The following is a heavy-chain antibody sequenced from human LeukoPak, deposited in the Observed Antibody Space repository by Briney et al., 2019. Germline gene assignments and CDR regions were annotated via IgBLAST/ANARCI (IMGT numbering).Heavy chain of an antibody. Sequence: PSQTLSLTCAISGDSVSSNSAAWNWIRQSPSRGLEWLGRTYYRSKWYNDYAVSVKSRITINPDASKNQFSLQLNSVTPEDTAVYYCARDEWLVRGGGFDYWGQGTLVTVSS. CDR3: ARDEWLVRGGGFDY. D-gene: IGHD6-19*01. J-gene: IGHJ4*02. CDR2: TYYRSKWYN. CDR1: GDSVSSNSAA. V-gene: IGHV6-1*01.